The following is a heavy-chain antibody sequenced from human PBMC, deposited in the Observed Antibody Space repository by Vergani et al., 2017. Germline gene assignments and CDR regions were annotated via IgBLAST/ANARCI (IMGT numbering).Heavy chain of an antibody. CDR1: GGSISSSSYY. J-gene: IGHJ4*02. CDR2: IYYSGST. Sequence: QLQLQESGPGLVKPSETLSLTCTVSGGSISSSSYYWGWIRQPPGKGLEWIGSIYYSGSTYYNPSLKSRVTISVDTSKNQFSLKLSSVTAADAAVYYCATGLRLAGWSRDWGQGPLVTVSS. D-gene: IGHD2-15*01. CDR3: ATGLRLAGWSRD. V-gene: IGHV4-39*01.